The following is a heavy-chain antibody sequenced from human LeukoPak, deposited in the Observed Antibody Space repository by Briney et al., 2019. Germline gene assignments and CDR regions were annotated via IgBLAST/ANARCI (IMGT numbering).Heavy chain of an antibody. J-gene: IGHJ4*02. CDR2: INHSGST. D-gene: IGHD6-13*01. CDR3: AARGIAAAPGNY. V-gene: IGHV4-34*01. Sequence: KPSETLSLTCAVYGGSFSGYYWSWIRQPPGKGLEWIGEINHSGSTNYNPSLKSRVTISVDTSKNQFSLKLSSVTAADTAVYYCAARGIAAAPGNYWGQGTLVTVPS. CDR1: GGSFSGYY.